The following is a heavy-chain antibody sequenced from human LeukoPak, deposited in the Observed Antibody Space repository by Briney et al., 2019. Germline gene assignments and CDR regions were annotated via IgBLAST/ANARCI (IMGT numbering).Heavy chain of an antibody. CDR2: INHSGST. V-gene: IGHV4-34*01. Sequence: LETLSLTCAVYGGSFSGYYWSWIRQPPGKGLEWIGEINHSGSTNYNPSLKSRVTISVDTSKNQFSLKLSSVTAADTAVYYCARARKDYYDSSGYYDYWGQGTLVTVSS. CDR3: ARARKDYYDSSGYYDY. J-gene: IGHJ4*02. D-gene: IGHD3-22*01. CDR1: GGSFSGYY.